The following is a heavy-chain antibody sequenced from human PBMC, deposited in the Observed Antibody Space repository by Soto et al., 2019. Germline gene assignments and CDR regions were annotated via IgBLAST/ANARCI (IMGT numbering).Heavy chain of an antibody. Sequence: PGGSLRLSCAASGFTFSSYSMNWVRQAPGKGLEWVSSISSSSSYIYYADSVKGRFTISRDNAKNSLYLQMNSLRAEDTAVYYCARDPIVVVPAAHHDEDNYYYYGMDVWGQGTTVTVSS. V-gene: IGHV3-21*01. CDR2: ISSSSSYI. J-gene: IGHJ6*02. D-gene: IGHD2-2*01. CDR3: ARDPIVVVPAAHHDEDNYYYYGMDV. CDR1: GFTFSSYS.